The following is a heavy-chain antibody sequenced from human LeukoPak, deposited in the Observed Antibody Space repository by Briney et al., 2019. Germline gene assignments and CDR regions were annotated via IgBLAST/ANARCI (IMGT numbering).Heavy chain of an antibody. D-gene: IGHD2-2*01. J-gene: IGHJ5*02. CDR3: ARVGRSVVPSALAWFDP. Sequence: PSETLSLTCTVSGGSISSFYWSWIRQPPGKGLEWIGYIYYSGSTKYNPSLKSRVTISVDTSKNQFSLNLSSVTAADTAVYYCARVGRSVVPSALAWFDPWGQGTLVTVSS. CDR2: IYYSGST. V-gene: IGHV4-59*01. CDR1: GGSISSFY.